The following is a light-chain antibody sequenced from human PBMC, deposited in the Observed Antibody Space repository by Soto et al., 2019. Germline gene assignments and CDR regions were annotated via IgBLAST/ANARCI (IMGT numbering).Light chain of an antibody. V-gene: IGLV1-51*01. CDR3: GTWDSRLSAVV. CDR1: SSNIDNNY. J-gene: IGLJ2*01. CDR2: DNN. Sequence: QSVLTQPPSVSAAPGQKVTISCSGSSSNIDNNYVSWYQQLPGTAPKLLIYDNNKRPSGIPDRFSGSKSGTSATLGIIGLQTGDEADYYCGTWDSRLSAVVFGGGTKLTVL.